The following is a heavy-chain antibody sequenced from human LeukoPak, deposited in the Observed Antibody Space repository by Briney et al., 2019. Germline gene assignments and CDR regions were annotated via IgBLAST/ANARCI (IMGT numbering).Heavy chain of an antibody. CDR3: ATPRSFDY. V-gene: IGHV3-74*01. CDR1: GLIFSSYW. Sequence: GRSLRLSCAASGLIFSSYWMHWVRHVPGKGLVWVSRINSNGSSTSYADSVKGRFTISRDNAKNTLYLQMNSLRAEDTTVYYCATPRSFDYWGQGILVTVSS. CDR2: INSNGSST. J-gene: IGHJ4*02. D-gene: IGHD1-14*01.